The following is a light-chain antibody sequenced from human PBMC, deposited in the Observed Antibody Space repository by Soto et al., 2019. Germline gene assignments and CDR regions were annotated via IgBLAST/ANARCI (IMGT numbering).Light chain of an antibody. V-gene: IGKV3-20*01. CDR1: QSISNNH. J-gene: IGKJ4*01. Sequence: EIVLTQSPGTLSLSPGERVTLSCRASQSISNNHLAWYQQKPAQAPRLLIHGTSNRATGIPDRFSGSGSGTDFTLTFSRLEPEDFAVYYCEYYGSSITFGGGTKVEIK. CDR2: GTS. CDR3: EYYGSSIT.